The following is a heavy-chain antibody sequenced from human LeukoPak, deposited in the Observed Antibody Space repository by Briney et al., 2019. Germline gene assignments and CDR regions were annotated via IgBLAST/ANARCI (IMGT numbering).Heavy chain of an antibody. CDR2: INSDGSEG. CDR3: ARSSYSSSSSV. J-gene: IGHJ3*01. CDR1: GLIFSSYW. Sequence: GGSLRLSCAASGLIFSSYWMSWSRQAPGKGLEWVASINSDGSEGYYADVVKGRFTISRDNAKNSLYLQINSLRAEDTAVYYCARSSYSSSSSVWGQGTMVTVSS. D-gene: IGHD6-6*01. V-gene: IGHV3-7*03.